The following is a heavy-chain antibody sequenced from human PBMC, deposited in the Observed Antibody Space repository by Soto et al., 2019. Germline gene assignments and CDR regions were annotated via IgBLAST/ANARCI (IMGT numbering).Heavy chain of an antibody. V-gene: IGHV1-69*13. CDR2: IIPIFGTA. J-gene: IGHJ4*02. CDR1: GASFRSYA. D-gene: IGHD7-27*01. CDR3: ARAPGRGNYFDY. Sequence: APVKASRKASGASFRSYARSCVRQAPGQGLEWMGGIIPIFGTANYAQEFQGRVTITADESTSTAYMELSSLRSEDTAVYYCARAPGRGNYFDYWGQGTLVTVSA.